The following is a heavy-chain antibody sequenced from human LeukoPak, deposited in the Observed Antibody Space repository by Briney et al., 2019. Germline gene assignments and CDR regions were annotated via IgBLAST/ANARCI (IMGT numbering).Heavy chain of an antibody. J-gene: IGHJ3*02. Sequence: GASVKVSCKASGYTFTGYYMHWVRQAPGQGLEWMGWISAYNGNTNYAQKLQGRVTMTTDTSTSTAYMELRSLRSDDTAVYYCARGAGVRFLDPLDAFDIWGQGTMVTVSS. CDR3: ARGAGVRFLDPLDAFDI. CDR2: ISAYNGNT. D-gene: IGHD3-3*01. CDR1: GYTFTGYY. V-gene: IGHV1-18*04.